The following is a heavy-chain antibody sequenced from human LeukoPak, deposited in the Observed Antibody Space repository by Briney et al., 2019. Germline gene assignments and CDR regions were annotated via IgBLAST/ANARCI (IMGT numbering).Heavy chain of an antibody. D-gene: IGHD3-10*01. V-gene: IGHV3-7*01. CDR1: GFSFSSYW. Sequence: GGSLRLSCEGSGFSFSSYWMTWVRQSPGKGPEWVANIKQDESERYTVDSVKGRFTISRDNAKNSVYLHMNSLRAEDTALYYCARLSAYYYGAFFYYYMDVWGKGTTVTVSS. CDR3: ARLSAYYYGAFFYYYMDV. J-gene: IGHJ6*03. CDR2: IKQDESER.